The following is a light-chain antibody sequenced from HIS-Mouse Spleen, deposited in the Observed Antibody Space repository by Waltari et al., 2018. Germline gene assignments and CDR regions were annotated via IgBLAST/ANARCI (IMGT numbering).Light chain of an antibody. V-gene: IGLV2-8*01. CDR1: SSDAAGYNY. CDR2: DVS. Sequence: QPALTHPPSASGSPGQSVTISCTGTSSDAAGYNYVSWYQQHPGKAPKLMIYDVSKRPSGVPVLFSGSKSGKTASLTGSGVQAEDAAYYFCSSYAGSNNLVVGGGTKLTVL. CDR3: SSYAGSNNLV. J-gene: IGLJ2*01.